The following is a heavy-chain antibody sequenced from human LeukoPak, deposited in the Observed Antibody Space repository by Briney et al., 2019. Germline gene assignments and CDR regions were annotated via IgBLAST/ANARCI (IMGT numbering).Heavy chain of an antibody. V-gene: IGHV3-7*03. J-gene: IGHJ5*02. CDR2: INHDGSEK. D-gene: IGHD6-25*01. CDR3: ANGFRNWFDP. Sequence: GGSLRLSCAASGFTFSRYWMNWVRQAPGKGPEWVANINHDGSEKYYMDSVKGRFTISRDNAKNSLYLQMNSLRAEDTAIFYCANGFRNWFDPWGQGTLVTVSS. CDR1: GFTFSRYW.